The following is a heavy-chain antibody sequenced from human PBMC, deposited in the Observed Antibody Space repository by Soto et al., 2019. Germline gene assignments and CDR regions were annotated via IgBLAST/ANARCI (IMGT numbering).Heavy chain of an antibody. CDR1: GFAFSSYA. D-gene: IGHD2-2*01. J-gene: IGHJ6*02. CDR3: AKEGYCSSNRCQRNYYYYYGMDV. CDR2: ISGSGGST. Sequence: PGGSLRLSGAGAGFAFSSYAMSWVRQAPGNGLEWVSAISGSGGSTYYADSVKGRFTISRDNSKNTLYLQMNSLRAEHTAVYYCAKEGYCSSNRCQRNYYYYYGMDVWGQGTTVTVSS. V-gene: IGHV3-23*01.